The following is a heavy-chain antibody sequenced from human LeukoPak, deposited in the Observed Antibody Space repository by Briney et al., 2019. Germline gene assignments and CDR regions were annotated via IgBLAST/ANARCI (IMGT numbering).Heavy chain of an antibody. J-gene: IGHJ4*02. CDR1: GYTFTGYY. V-gene: IGHV1-2*02. D-gene: IGHD1-26*01. Sequence: GASVKVSCKASGYTFTGYYMHWVRQAPGQGLEWMGWINPNSGGTNYAQKFQGRVTMTRDTSISTAYMELSRLRSDDTAVYYCAKDRLGATRGGFDYWGQGTLVTVSS. CDR2: INPNSGGT. CDR3: AKDRLGATRGGFDY.